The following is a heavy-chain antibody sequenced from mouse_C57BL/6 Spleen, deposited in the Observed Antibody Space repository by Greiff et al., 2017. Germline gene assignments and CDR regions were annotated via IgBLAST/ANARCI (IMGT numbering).Heavy chain of an antibody. CDR3: SRDRDGYDGY. CDR2: IRYDGSN. Sequence: EVQLVESGPGLVKPSQSLSLTCSVTGYSITSGYYWNWIRQFPGNKLEWMGYIRYDGSNNYNPSLKNRISITRDTSTNQFFLKLNSVTTEDTATYYCSRDRDGYDGYWGQGTTLTVSS. D-gene: IGHD2-2*01. V-gene: IGHV3-6*01. CDR1: GYSITSGYY. J-gene: IGHJ2*01.